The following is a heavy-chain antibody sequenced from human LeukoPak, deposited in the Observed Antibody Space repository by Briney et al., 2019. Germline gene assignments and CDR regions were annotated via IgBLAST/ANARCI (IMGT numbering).Heavy chain of an antibody. CDR3: AGALWLLDY. J-gene: IGHJ4*02. D-gene: IGHD5-18*01. V-gene: IGHV4-39*01. Sequence: SETLSLTCTASGGSISSSSYYWGWIRQPPGKGLEWIGSIYYSGSTYYNPSLKSRVTISVDTSKNQFSLKLSSVTAADTAVYYCAGALWLLDYWGQGTLVTVSS. CDR2: IYYSGST. CDR1: GGSISSSSYY.